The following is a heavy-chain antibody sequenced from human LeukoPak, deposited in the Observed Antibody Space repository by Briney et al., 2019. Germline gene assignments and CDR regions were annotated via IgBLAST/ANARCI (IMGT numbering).Heavy chain of an antibody. CDR3: ARWQHSSIAAYFDY. CDR2: IYHSGST. CDR1: GGSISSGGYY. Sequence: PSETLSLTCTVSGGSISSGGYYWSWIRQPPGKGLEWIGYIYHSGSTYYNPSLKSRVTISVDRSKNQFSLKLSSVTAADTAVYYCARWQHSSIAAYFDYWGQGTLVTVSS. D-gene: IGHD6-6*01. J-gene: IGHJ4*02. V-gene: IGHV4-30-2*01.